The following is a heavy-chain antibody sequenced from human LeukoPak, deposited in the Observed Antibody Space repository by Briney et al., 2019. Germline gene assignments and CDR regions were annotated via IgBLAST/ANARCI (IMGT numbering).Heavy chain of an antibody. CDR1: GYTFTSYD. CDR2: MNPNSGNT. CDR3: ARGLAAAGTPDWFDP. Sequence: GASVKVSCKASGYTFTSYDISWVRQATGQGLEWMGWMNPNSGNTGYAQKFQGRVTMTRNTSISTAYMELSSLRSEDTAVYYCARGLAAAGTPDWFDPWGQGTLVTVSS. D-gene: IGHD6-13*01. V-gene: IGHV1-8*01. J-gene: IGHJ5*02.